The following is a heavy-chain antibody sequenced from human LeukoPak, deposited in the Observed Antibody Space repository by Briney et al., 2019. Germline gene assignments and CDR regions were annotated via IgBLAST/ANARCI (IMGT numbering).Heavy chain of an antibody. V-gene: IGHV4-59*01. J-gene: IGHJ5*02. CDR2: IYSSGST. CDR1: GGSISGYY. Sequence: SETLSLTCTVSGGSISGYYWTWSRQPPGKGLEWIGCIYSSGSTSYKPSLKSRITISVDTPKNQFSLNLSSVTAADTAVYYCVRGKAAAGAIWFDPWGQGTMLTVSS. D-gene: IGHD6-13*01. CDR3: VRGKAAAGAIWFDP.